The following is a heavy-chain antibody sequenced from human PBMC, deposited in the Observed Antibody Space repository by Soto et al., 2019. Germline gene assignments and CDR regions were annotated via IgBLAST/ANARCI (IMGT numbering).Heavy chain of an antibody. CDR1: GGSISSYY. V-gene: IGHV4-59*08. CDR2: IYYSGST. D-gene: IGHD3-10*01. CDR3: ARLLVYYYGSGSYYQYYFDY. Sequence: LSLTCTVSGGSISSYYWSWIRQPPGKGLEWIGYIYYSGSTNYNPSLKSRVTISVDTSKNQFSLKLSSVTAADTAVYYCARLLVYYYGSGSYYQYYFDYWGQGTLVTVSS. J-gene: IGHJ4*02.